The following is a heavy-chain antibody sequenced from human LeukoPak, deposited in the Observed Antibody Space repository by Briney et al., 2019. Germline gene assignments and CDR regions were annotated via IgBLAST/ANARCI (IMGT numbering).Heavy chain of an antibody. Sequence: PGGSLRLSCAGSGFTFSSYWMHWVRQAPGKGLVWVSRINSDGSTTTYADSVKGRFTISRDNAKNTLYLQMHSLRAEDTAVYYCARGDYDAFDIWGPGTMVAVSS. CDR3: ARGDYDAFDI. V-gene: IGHV3-74*01. D-gene: IGHD4-17*01. CDR2: INSDGSTT. CDR1: GFTFSSYW. J-gene: IGHJ3*02.